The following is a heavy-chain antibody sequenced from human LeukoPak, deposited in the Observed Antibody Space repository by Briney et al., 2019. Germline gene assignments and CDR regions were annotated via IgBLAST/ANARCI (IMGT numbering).Heavy chain of an antibody. V-gene: IGHV3-21*01. CDR2: ITTSSSYI. CDR1: GFTFSNYN. J-gene: IGHJ5*02. Sequence: GGSQRLSCEASGFTFSNYNMNWVRQAPGKGLEWISSITTSSSYIYYADSVKGRFTISRDNAKNSLYLQMNSLRAEDTGVYYCARLASLSTIAHRGRTWVDPWGQGTLVTVSS. D-gene: IGHD4/OR15-4a*01. CDR3: ARLASLSTIAHRGRTWVDP.